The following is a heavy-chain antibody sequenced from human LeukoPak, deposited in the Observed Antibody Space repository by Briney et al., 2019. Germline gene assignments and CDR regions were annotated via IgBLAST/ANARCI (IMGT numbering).Heavy chain of an antibody. J-gene: IGHJ4*02. CDR3: ARPYYDSSAPPYDY. CDR2: INPNSGGT. Sequence: ASVKVSCKASGYTFTGYYMHWLRQAPGQGLEWMGWINPNSGGTNYAQKFQGRVTMTRDTSISTAYMELSRLRSDDTAVYYCARPYYDSSAPPYDYWGQGTLVTVSS. V-gene: IGHV1-2*02. D-gene: IGHD3-22*01. CDR1: GYTFTGYY.